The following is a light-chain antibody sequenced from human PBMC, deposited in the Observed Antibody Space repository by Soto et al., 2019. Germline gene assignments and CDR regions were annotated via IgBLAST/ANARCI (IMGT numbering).Light chain of an antibody. CDR1: QSVSSN. J-gene: IGKJ1*01. CDR2: GAS. V-gene: IGKV3D-15*01. Sequence: EIVMTQSPATLSVSPGERATLSCRASQSVSSNLAWYQQKPGQAPRLLIYGASTRATGIPDRFSGSGSGTDFTLTISRLEPEDSATYYCLQHKTYPRTFGQGTKVDI. CDR3: LQHKTYPRT.